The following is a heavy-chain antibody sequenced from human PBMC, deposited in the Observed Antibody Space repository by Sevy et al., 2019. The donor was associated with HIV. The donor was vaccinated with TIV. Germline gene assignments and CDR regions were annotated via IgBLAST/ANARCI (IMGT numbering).Heavy chain of an antibody. V-gene: IGHV3-23*01. Sequence: GGSLRLSCAASGFTFSNYAMSWVRQAPGKGLEWVSGISDSAYNAYYADSVKGRFTISRDNAENSLYLQMNSVRAEDTAVYYCARDLFSGGNAVYGYWGQGTLVTVSS. J-gene: IGHJ4*02. D-gene: IGHD2-15*01. CDR1: GFTFSNYA. CDR3: ARDLFSGGNAVYGY. CDR2: ISDSAYNA.